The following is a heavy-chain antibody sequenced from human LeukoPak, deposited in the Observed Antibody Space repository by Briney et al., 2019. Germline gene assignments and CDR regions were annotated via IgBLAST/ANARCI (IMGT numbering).Heavy chain of an antibody. CDR1: GGSFSGYY. Sequence: SETLSLTCGVYGGSFSGYYWSWIRQPPGKGLEWIGYIYYSGSTNYNPSLKSRVTISVDTSKNQFSLKLSSVTAADTAVYYCARHVGDFGIARWFDPWGQGTLVTVSS. J-gene: IGHJ5*02. V-gene: IGHV4-59*08. CDR2: IYYSGST. CDR3: ARHVGDFGIARWFDP. D-gene: IGHD2-21*01.